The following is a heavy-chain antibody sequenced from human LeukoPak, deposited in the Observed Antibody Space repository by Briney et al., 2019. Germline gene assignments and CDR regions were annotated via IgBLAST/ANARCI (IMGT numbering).Heavy chain of an antibody. CDR1: GFTFSSYA. Sequence: PGGSLRLSCAASGFTFSSYAMHWVRQAPGKGLEWVAVISYDGSNKYYADSVKGRFTISRDNSKNTLYLQMNSLRAEDTAVYYCAREVGCLDYWGQGTLVTVSS. CDR2: ISYDGSNK. D-gene: IGHD2-2*03. J-gene: IGHJ4*02. V-gene: IGHV3-30*04. CDR3: AREVGCLDY.